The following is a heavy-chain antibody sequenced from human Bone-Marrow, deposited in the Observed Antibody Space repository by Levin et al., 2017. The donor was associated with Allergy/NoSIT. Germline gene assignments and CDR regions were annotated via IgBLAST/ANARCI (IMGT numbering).Heavy chain of an antibody. V-gene: IGHV1-8*01. Sequence: ASVKVSCKASGYTFTSYDINWVRQATGQGLEWMGWMNPNSGNTGYAQKFQGRVTMTRNTSISTAYMELSSLRSEDTAVYYCARGGYMITFGGVWGADYWGQGTLVTVSS. D-gene: IGHD3-16*01. CDR3: ARGGYMITFGGVWGADY. J-gene: IGHJ4*02. CDR1: GYTFTSYD. CDR2: MNPNSGNT.